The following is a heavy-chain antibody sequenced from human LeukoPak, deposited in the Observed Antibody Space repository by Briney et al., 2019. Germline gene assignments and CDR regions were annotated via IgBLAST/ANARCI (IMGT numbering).Heavy chain of an antibody. D-gene: IGHD3-16*02. J-gene: IGHJ3*02. CDR3: ARVGPTNIGSYQAFDI. Sequence: SETLSLTCTVSGGSISSYYWSWIRQPPGKGLEWIGYIYYSGSTNYNPSLKSRVTISVDTSKNQFSLKLSSVTAADTAVYYCARVGPTNIGSYQAFDIWGQGTLVTVSS. CDR1: GGSISSYY. CDR2: IYYSGST. V-gene: IGHV4-59*01.